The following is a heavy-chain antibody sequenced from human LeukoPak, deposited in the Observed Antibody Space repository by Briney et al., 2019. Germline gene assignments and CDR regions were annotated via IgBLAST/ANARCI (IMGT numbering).Heavy chain of an antibody. CDR2: IYHSGST. D-gene: IGHD2-15*01. V-gene: IGHV4-38-2*02. CDR3: ARVRVVAATPYYFDY. CDR1: GYSISSGYY. Sequence: SETLSLTCTVSGYSISSGYYWGWIRQPPGKGLEWIGSIYHSGSTYYNPSLKSRVTISVDTSKNQFSLKLSSVTAADTAVYYCARVRVVAATPYYFDYWGQGTLVTISS. J-gene: IGHJ4*02.